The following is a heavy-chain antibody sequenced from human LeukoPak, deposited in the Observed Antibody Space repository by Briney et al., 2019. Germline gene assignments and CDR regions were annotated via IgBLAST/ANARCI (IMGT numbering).Heavy chain of an antibody. Sequence: GASVKVSCKASGYTFTGYFMHWVRQAPGQGLEWMGWINPISGGTNYAQKFQGRVTMTRDTSIITAYMELSRLSSDDTAVYYCARDERYDSSGYPFDFWGQGTLVTVSS. D-gene: IGHD3-22*01. CDR1: GYTFTGYF. CDR2: INPISGGT. CDR3: ARDERYDSSGYPFDF. J-gene: IGHJ4*02. V-gene: IGHV1-2*02.